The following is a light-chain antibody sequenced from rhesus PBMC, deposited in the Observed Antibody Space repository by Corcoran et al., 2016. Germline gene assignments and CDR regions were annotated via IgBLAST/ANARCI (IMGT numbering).Light chain of an antibody. Sequence: DIQMTQSPSSLSASVGDTVTITCRASQGISNYLAWYQQKPGKAPKPLIYYASNLESGVPSRFNGSGSGTAFTLTISCLQPEDFALYYCQQHNSYPPTFGQGTKVEIK. CDR2: YAS. CDR1: QGISNY. V-gene: IGKV1S14*01. CDR3: QQHNSYPPT. J-gene: IGKJ1*01.